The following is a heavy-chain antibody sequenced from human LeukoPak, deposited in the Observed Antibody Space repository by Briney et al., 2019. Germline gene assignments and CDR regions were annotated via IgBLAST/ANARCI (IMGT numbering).Heavy chain of an antibody. CDR3: PRGYRNNWRFDY. CDR2: MSYGGTT. J-gene: IGHJ4*02. D-gene: IGHD6-13*01. CDR1: GGSVSSTSNY. Sequence: SETLSLTCTVSGGSVSSTSNYWSWNRQPPGNGPERLGYMSYGGTTDYKPSLNSRVRMSLGTSTGVLSLKLDFLTGADTAVYYCPRGYRNNWRFDYLGQGALVTVSS. V-gene: IGHV4-61*01.